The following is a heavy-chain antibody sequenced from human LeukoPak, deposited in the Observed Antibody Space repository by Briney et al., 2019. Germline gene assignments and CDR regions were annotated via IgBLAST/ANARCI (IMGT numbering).Heavy chain of an antibody. CDR3: ARAVVVVTATPGAFDI. D-gene: IGHD2-21*02. CDR1: GGSISSSSYY. J-gene: IGHJ3*02. V-gene: IGHV4-39*07. CDR2: IYYSGST. Sequence: SETLSLTCTVSGGSISSSSYYWGWIRQPPGKGLEWIGSIYYSGSTYYNPSLKSRVTISVDTSKNQFSLKLSSVTAADTAAYYCARAVVVVTATPGAFDIWGQGTMVTVSS.